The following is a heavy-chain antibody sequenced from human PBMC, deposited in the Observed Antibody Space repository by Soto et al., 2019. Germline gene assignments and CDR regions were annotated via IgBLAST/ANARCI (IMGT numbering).Heavy chain of an antibody. V-gene: IGHV3-30*18. D-gene: IGHD1-26*01. CDR2: ISFDGRNE. CDR1: GFRFSAFG. J-gene: IGHJ5*02. CDR3: AKTITVTSGASRGRGALMDL. Sequence: QVQLVESGGGVVQPGRSLRLSCAASGFRFSAFGMHWVRQAPGKGLEWVAVISFDGRNEHYADPVKGRFTISRDNSRNTLSLQMNSLRAEDTALYYCAKTITVTSGASRGRGALMDLWGQGTQVTVSS.